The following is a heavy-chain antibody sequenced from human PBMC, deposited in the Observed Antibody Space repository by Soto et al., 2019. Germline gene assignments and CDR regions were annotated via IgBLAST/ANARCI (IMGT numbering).Heavy chain of an antibody. CDR3: ARTTKDTAQIEL. Sequence: ASVEGSFKASGYTFSDYSFSLVLQAPGQGLEWMGWVGTYNVNTIYAQHLRDRVTMTRDTSSNTAYMELGSLRSDETAVYYCARTTKDTAQIELWGKGNMVTVSS. J-gene: IGHJ4*02. CDR1: GYTFSDYS. V-gene: IGHV1-18*04. CDR2: VGTYNVNT. D-gene: IGHD2-21*01.